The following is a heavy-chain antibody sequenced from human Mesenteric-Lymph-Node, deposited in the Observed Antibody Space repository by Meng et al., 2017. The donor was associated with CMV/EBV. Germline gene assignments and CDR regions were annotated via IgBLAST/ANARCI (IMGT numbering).Heavy chain of an antibody. CDR1: FSNYW. Sequence: FSNYWMHWVRQIPGKGLVWVSRINSDGSDTTYADSVKGRFTISRDNAKNTLYLQMNSLRAEDTAVYYCAKDFGDGGYYYDSSGYAVDYWGQGTLVTVSS. D-gene: IGHD3-22*01. V-gene: IGHV3-74*01. CDR2: INSDGSDT. J-gene: IGHJ4*02. CDR3: AKDFGDGGYYYDSSGYAVDY.